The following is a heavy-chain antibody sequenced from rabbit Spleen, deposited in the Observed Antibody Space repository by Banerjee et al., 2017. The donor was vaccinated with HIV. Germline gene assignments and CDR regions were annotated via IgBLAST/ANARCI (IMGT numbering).Heavy chain of an antibody. D-gene: IGHD6-1*01. CDR3: ASAYSDVYFDL. CDR1: GFSFSNKAV. V-gene: IGHV1S45*01. J-gene: IGHJ4*01. Sequence: QEPLKESGGGLVTPGGTLTLTCTASGFSFSNKAVMCWVRQAPGKGLEWIACINAVTGKAVYASWAKGRFTFSKASSTTVTLQMTSLTAADTATYFCASAYSDVYFDLWGQGTLVTVS. CDR2: INAVTGKA.